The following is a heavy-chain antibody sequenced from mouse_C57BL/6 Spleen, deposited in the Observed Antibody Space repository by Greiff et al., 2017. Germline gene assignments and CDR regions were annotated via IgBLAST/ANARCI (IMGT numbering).Heavy chain of an antibody. CDR1: GFSLTSYG. V-gene: IGHV2-6*01. CDR3: ATGTYWFAY. D-gene: IGHD3-3*01. CDR2: IWGVGST. Sequence: VQVVESGPGLVAPSQSLSITCTVSGFSLTSYGVDWVRQSPGKGLEWLGVIWGVGSTNYNSALKSRLSISKDNSKSQVFLKMNSLQTDDTAMYYCATGTYWFAYWGQGTLVTVSA. J-gene: IGHJ3*01.